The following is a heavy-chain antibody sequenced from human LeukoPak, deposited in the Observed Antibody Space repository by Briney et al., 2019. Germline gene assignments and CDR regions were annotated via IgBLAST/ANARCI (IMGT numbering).Heavy chain of an antibody. CDR2: ISAYNGNT. CDR1: GYTFTSYG. D-gene: IGHD6-13*01. V-gene: IGHV1-18*01. CDR3: ARHFPGIAATTTLNWFDP. Sequence: ASVKVSCKASGYTFTSYGISWVRQAPGQGLDWMGWISAYNGNTNYAQKLQGRVTMTTDTSTSTAYMELRSLRSDDTAVYYCARHFPGIAATTTLNWFDPWGQGTLVTVSS. J-gene: IGHJ5*02.